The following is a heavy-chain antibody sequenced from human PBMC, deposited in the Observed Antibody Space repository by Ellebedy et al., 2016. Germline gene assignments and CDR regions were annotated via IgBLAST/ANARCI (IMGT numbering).Heavy chain of an antibody. CDR2: INAGNGNT. CDR1: GYTFTSYA. V-gene: IGHV1-3*01. Sequence: ASVKVSCKASGYTFTSYAMHWVRQAPGQRLEWMGWINAGNGNTKYSQKFQGRVTITRDTSASTAYMELSSLRSEDTAVHYCAREVIAAAGIQPNFDYWGQGTLVTVSS. J-gene: IGHJ4*02. D-gene: IGHD6-13*01. CDR3: AREVIAAAGIQPNFDY.